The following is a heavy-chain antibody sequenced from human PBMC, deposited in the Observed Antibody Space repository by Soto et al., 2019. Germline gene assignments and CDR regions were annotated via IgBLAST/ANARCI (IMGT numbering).Heavy chain of an antibody. CDR2: IYYSGST. D-gene: IGHD3-22*01. Sequence: SETLSLTCTVSGGSISSGDYYWSWIRQPPGKGLEWIGYIYYSGSTYYNPSLKSRVTISVDTSKNQFSLKLSSVTAADTAVYYCASSGCYLYFDCWGQGTLGTVSS. J-gene: IGHJ4*02. V-gene: IGHV4-30-4*01. CDR1: GGSISSGDYY. CDR3: ASSGCYLYFDC.